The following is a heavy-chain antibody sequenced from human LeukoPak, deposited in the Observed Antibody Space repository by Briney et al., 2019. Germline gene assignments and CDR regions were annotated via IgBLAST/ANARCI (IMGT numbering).Heavy chain of an antibody. J-gene: IGHJ2*01. Sequence: SVKVSCKASGGTFISYAISWVRQAPGQGLEWMGGIIPIFGTANYAQKFQGRVTITTDESTSTAYMELSSLRSEDTAVYYCARRVWYYGSRPYWYFDLWGRGTLVTVSS. CDR2: IIPIFGTA. CDR3: ARRVWYYGSRPYWYFDL. CDR1: GGTFISYA. V-gene: IGHV1-69*05. D-gene: IGHD3-10*01.